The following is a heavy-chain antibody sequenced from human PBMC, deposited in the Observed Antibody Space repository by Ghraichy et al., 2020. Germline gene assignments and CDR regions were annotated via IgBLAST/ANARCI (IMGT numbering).Heavy chain of an antibody. D-gene: IGHD1-7*01. CDR3: AREALGDWNSVVGYFDY. Sequence: ETSGFTFSSYEMNWVRQAPGKGLEWVSYIRSSGSIIYYADSVRGRFTISRDNAKNSLYLQMNSLRAEDSAVYYCAREALGDWNSVVGYFDYWGQGTLVTVSS. J-gene: IGHJ4*02. CDR1: GFTFSSYE. CDR2: IRSSGSII. V-gene: IGHV3-48*03.